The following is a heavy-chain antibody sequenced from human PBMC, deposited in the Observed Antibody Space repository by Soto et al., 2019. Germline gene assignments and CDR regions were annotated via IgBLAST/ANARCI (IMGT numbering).Heavy chain of an antibody. J-gene: IGHJ4*02. V-gene: IGHV3-21*01. D-gene: IGHD6-19*01. CDR3: ARDPSSPYGPHSGLFDY. Sequence: GGSLRLSCAASGFTFSSYSMNWVRQAPGKGLEWVSSISSSSSYIYYADSVKGRFTISRDNAKNSLYLQMNSLRAEDTAVYYCARDPSSPYGPHSGLFDYWGQGTLVTVS. CDR1: GFTFSSYS. CDR2: ISSSSSYI.